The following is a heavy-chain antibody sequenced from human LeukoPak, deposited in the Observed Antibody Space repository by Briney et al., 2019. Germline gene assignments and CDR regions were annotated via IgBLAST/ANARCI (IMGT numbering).Heavy chain of an antibody. CDR2: TSASGGAT. Sequence: PGGSLRLSCAASGFTFSNYAMSWVRQAPGKGLEWVSSTSASGGATYYADSVKGRFTISRDNSKNTLYVQVNSLGTEDTAAYYCAKGSYYDSSGSFYFDYWGQGTLVTVSS. CDR3: AKGSYYDSSGSFYFDY. CDR1: GFTFSNYA. J-gene: IGHJ4*02. V-gene: IGHV3-23*01. D-gene: IGHD3-22*01.